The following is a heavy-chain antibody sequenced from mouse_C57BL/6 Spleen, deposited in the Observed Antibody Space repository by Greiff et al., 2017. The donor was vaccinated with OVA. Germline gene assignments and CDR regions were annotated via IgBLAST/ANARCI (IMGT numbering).Heavy chain of an antibody. CDR2: FYPGSGSI. CDR1: GYTFTEYT. J-gene: IGHJ2*01. Sequence: QVQLQQSGAELVKPGASVKLSCKASGYTFTEYTIHWVKQRSGQGLEWIGWFYPGSGSIKYNEKFKDKATLTADKSSSTVYMELSRLTSEDSAVYFCARHEDPYYSNYEGVYYLDYWGQGTTLTVSS. D-gene: IGHD2-5*01. CDR3: ARHEDPYYSNYEGVYYLDY. V-gene: IGHV1-62-2*01.